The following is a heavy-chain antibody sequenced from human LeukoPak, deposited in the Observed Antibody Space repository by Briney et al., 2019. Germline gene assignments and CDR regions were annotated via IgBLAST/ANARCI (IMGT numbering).Heavy chain of an antibody. CDR3: ARDRSVVVTDSPDY. V-gene: IGHV1-46*01. Sequence: ASVKVSCKASGYNFTSYYMHWVRQGPGQGLEWMGIINPSGGSTSYAQKFQGRVTMTRDMSTSTVYMELSSLRSEDTAVYYCARDRSVVVTDSPDYWGQGTLVTVSS. J-gene: IGHJ4*02. CDR2: INPSGGST. CDR1: GYNFTSYY. D-gene: IGHD2-21*02.